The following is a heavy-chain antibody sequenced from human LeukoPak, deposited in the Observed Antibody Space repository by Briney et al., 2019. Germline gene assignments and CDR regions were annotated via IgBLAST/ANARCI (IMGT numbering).Heavy chain of an antibody. V-gene: IGHV3-48*03. CDR3: VRDHSGYSYGYLY. Sequence: GGSLRLSCAASGFTFSSYEINWVRQAPGKGLEWIPYISCSGNAIYYADSVKGRFTISRDNAKNSLHLQMNSLRAEDTAVYYCVRDHSGYSYGYLYWGQGTLVTVSS. CDR2: ISCSGNAI. CDR1: GFTFSSYE. J-gene: IGHJ4*02. D-gene: IGHD5-18*01.